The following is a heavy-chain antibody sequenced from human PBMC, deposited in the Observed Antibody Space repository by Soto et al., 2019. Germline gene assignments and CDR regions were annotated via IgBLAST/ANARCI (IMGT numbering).Heavy chain of an antibody. CDR3: ASLSSFSPDYYYGMDV. Sequence: VQLVESGGGVVQPGRSLRLSCAASGFTFSSYGRHWVRQAPGKGLEWVSAISGSGGSTYYADSVKGRFTISRDNSKNTLYLQMNSLRAEDTAVYYCASLSSFSPDYYYGMDVWGQGTTVTVSS. J-gene: IGHJ6*02. CDR2: ISGSGGST. CDR1: GFTFSSYG. D-gene: IGHD2-2*01. V-gene: IGHV3-23*04.